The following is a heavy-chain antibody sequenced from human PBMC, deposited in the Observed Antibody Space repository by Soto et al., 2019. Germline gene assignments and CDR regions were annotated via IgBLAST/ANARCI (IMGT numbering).Heavy chain of an antibody. D-gene: IGHD3-9*01. CDR3: ARANYEILTGYPEWFDP. CDR2: ISYDGSNK. J-gene: IGHJ5*02. Sequence: PGGSLRLSCAASGFTFSSYAMHWVRQAPGKGLEWVAVISYDGSNKYYADSVKGRFTISRDTSKNTLYLQMNSLRAEDTAVYYCARANYEILTGYPEWFDPWGQGTLVTVSS. V-gene: IGHV3-30-3*01. CDR1: GFTFSSYA.